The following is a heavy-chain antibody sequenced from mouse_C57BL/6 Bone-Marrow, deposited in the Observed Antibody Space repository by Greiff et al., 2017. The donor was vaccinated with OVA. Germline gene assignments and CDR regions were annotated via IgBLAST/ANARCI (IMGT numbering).Heavy chain of an antibody. V-gene: IGHV14-4*01. Sequence: EVMLVESGAELVRPGASVKLSCTASGFNIKDDYMHWVKQRPEQGLEWIGWIDPENGDTEYASKFQGKATITADTSSNTAYLQLSSLTSEDTAVYYCTTYTLYYYAMDYWGQGTSVTVSS. CDR1: GFNIKDDY. CDR2: IDPENGDT. CDR3: TTYTLYYYAMDY. J-gene: IGHJ4*01.